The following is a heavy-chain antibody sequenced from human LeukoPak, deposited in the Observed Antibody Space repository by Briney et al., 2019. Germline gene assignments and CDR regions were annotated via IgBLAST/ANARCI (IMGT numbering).Heavy chain of an antibody. Sequence: GASLRLSCAASGFTFNSNAMSWVRQAPGKGLEWVSGINGGGGNTNYADSVKGRFTISRDNSKNTLYLQMNSLRADDTAVYYCAKSLYSSAYMLDSWGQGTLVTVSS. CDR3: AKSLYSSAYMLDS. CDR2: INGGGGNT. D-gene: IGHD3-22*01. CDR1: GFTFNSNA. J-gene: IGHJ5*01. V-gene: IGHV3-23*01.